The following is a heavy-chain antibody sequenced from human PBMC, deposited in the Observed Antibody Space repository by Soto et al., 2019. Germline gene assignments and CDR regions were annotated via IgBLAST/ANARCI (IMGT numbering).Heavy chain of an antibody. CDR1: GDSFSIYA. V-gene: IGHV1-69*01. CDR2: IIPLFGTP. J-gene: IGHJ6*02. CDR3: ARNFKHVVEPATQRDFYYYGMDV. Sequence: QVQLVQSGAEVKKPGSSVKVSCKASGDSFSIYAISWVRRAPGQGLEWMGGIIPLFGTPNYAQNFQGRVTITADESTTTAYMELMSLRSADTAVYYCARNFKHVVEPATQRDFYYYGMDVWGQGTTVTVSS. D-gene: IGHD2-2*01.